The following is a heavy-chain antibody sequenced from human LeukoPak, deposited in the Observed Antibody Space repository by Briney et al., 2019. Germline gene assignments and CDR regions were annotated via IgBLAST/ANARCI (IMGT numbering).Heavy chain of an antibody. Sequence: GGALRLSCAASGFTFSNYAMSWVRQDPGEGLEWVSLIFGSGVSTKYTDSVKGRFTISRDNSKNSLYLQMNSLRAEDTAVYYCARDRGRYYYDSSGYYYPNWGQGTLVTVSS. D-gene: IGHD3-22*01. CDR2: IFGSGVST. V-gene: IGHV3-23*01. CDR3: ARDRGRYYYDSSGYYYPN. CDR1: GFTFSNYA. J-gene: IGHJ4*02.